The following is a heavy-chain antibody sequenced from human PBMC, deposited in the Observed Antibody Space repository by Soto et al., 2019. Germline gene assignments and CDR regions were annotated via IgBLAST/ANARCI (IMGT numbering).Heavy chain of an antibody. Sequence: PGGSLRLSCAASGFTISTAMTWVRQAPGKGLEWVSSFSGDGINTYYADSVKGRFTFSRDNSKNTVYLQMDNLRVEDTAVYHCAQGTLVGANYKYYDMDVWGQGTKVTVSS. J-gene: IGHJ6*02. CDR2: FSGDGINT. CDR3: AQGTLVGANYKYYDMDV. V-gene: IGHV3-23*01. D-gene: IGHD1-26*01. CDR1: GFTISTA.